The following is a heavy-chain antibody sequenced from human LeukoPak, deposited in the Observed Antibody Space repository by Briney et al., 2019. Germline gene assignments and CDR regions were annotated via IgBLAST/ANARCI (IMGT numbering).Heavy chain of an antibody. CDR3: ATTGYSSGWYRPVDY. CDR1: GYTLTELS. J-gene: IGHJ4*02. CDR2: FDPEDGET. D-gene: IGHD6-19*01. V-gene: IGHV1-24*01. Sequence: ASVKVSCKVSGYTLTELSMHWVRQAPGKGLEWMGGFDPEDGETIFAQKFQGRVTMTEDTSTDTAYMEMSSLRSEDTAVYYCATTGYSSGWYRPVDYWGQGTLVTVSS.